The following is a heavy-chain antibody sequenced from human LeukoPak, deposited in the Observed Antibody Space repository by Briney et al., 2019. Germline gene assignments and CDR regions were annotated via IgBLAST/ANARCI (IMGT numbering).Heavy chain of an antibody. J-gene: IGHJ4*02. V-gene: IGHV1-69*06. D-gene: IGHD3-3*01. CDR1: GGTFSSYA. Sequence: GASVKVSCKASGGTFSSYAISWVRQAPGQGLEWMGGIIPIFGTANYAQKFQGRVTITADKSTSTAYMELSSLRSEDTAVYYCAITVVIISRFDYWGQGTLVTVSS. CDR2: IIPIFGTA. CDR3: AITVVIISRFDY.